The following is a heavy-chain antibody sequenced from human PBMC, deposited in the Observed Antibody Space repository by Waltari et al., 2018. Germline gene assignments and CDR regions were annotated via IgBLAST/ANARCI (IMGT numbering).Heavy chain of an antibody. Sequence: EVQLLESGGGLVQPGGSLRLSCAASGFTFSSYAMSWVRQAPGKGLEWVSAISGRGGSTYYADSVKGRFTISRDNSKNTLYLQMNSLRAEDTAVYYCAKWDGDELGYFDYWGQGTLVTVSS. CDR3: AKWDGDELGYFDY. D-gene: IGHD4-17*01. CDR2: ISGRGGST. J-gene: IGHJ4*02. CDR1: GFTFSSYA. V-gene: IGHV3-23*01.